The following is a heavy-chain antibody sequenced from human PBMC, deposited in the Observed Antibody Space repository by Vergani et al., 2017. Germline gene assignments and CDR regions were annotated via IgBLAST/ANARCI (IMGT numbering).Heavy chain of an antibody. CDR1: GFTFSSYS. CDR2: ISGSGGST. CDR3: AKGTTVTTVLGY. J-gene: IGHJ4*02. V-gene: IGHV3-23*04. Sequence: EVQLVESGGVVVQPGGSLRLSCAASGFTFSSYSMNWVRQAPGKGLEWVSAISGSGGSTYYADSVKGRFTISRDNSKNTLYLQMNSLRAEDTAVYYCAKGTTVTTVLGYWGQGTLVTVSS. D-gene: IGHD4-17*01.